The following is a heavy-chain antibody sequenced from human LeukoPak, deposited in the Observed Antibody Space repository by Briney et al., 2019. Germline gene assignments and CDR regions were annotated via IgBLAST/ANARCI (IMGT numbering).Heavy chain of an antibody. CDR2: ISSSSSYI. D-gene: IGHD2-15*01. CDR1: GFTFSSYS. J-gene: IGHJ6*04. CDR3: ARELYCSGGSCYSYYYYGMDV. V-gene: IGHV3-21*01. Sequence: GGSLRLSCAASGFTFSSYSMNWVRQAPGKGLEWVSSISSSSSYIYYADSVKGRFTISRDNAKSSLYLQMNSLRAEDTAVYYCARELYCSGGSCYSYYYYGMDVWGKGTTVTVSS.